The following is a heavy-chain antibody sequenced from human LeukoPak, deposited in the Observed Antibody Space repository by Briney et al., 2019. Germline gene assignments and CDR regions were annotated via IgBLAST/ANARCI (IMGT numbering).Heavy chain of an antibody. CDR1: GGSISSYY. CDR2: IYYNGST. Sequence: SETLSLTCTVSGGSISSYYWGWIRQPPGKGLEWIGNIYYNGSTYYNPSLKSRVTISVDTSKNQFSLKLSSVTAADTAVYYCARHSIAARGYYYYMDVWGKGTTVTVSS. V-gene: IGHV4-39*01. J-gene: IGHJ6*03. CDR3: ARHSIAARGYYYYMDV. D-gene: IGHD6-6*01.